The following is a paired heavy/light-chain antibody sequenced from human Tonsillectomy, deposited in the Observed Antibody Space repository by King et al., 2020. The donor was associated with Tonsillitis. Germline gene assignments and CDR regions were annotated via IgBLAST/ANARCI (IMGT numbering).Heavy chain of an antibody. CDR1: GFTFRTQT. Sequence: EVQLLESGGGLAQPGGSLRLSCAASGFTFRTQTMSWVRQAPGKGLEWVSSISGSGGTTYYADSVKGRFTISRDNSKNRVYLHLNSLRAEDTAAYYCAKDFGITYCGADCPPYIFDYWGQGSLVTVSS. V-gene: IGHV3-23*01. CDR2: ISGSGGTT. D-gene: IGHD2-21*02. CDR3: AKDFGITYCGADCPPYIFDY. J-gene: IGHJ4*02.
Light chain of an antibody. CDR2: YDT. Sequence: SYVLRQPPSVSVAPGETAKITCGGNNIGSKSVHWYQQKPGQAPVLVIYYDTDRPSGIPERFSGSNSGNTATLIITRVEAGDEADYYCQVWDGNTEHVIFGGGTKLTV. J-gene: IGLJ2*01. V-gene: IGLV3-21*01. CDR1: NIGSKS. CDR3: QVWDGNTEHVI.